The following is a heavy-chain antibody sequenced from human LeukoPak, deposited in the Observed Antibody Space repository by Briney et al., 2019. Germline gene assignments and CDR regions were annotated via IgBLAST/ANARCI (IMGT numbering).Heavy chain of an antibody. CDR2: INHSGST. J-gene: IGHJ3*02. CDR3: ARDGVVVTATSAFDI. Sequence: PSETLSLTCAVCGGSFSGYYWSWIRQPPGKGLEWIGEINHSGSTNYNPSLKSRVTISVDTSKNQFSLKLSSVTAADTAVYYCARDGVVVTATSAFDIWGQGTMVTVSS. D-gene: IGHD2-21*02. CDR1: GGSFSGYY. V-gene: IGHV4-34*01.